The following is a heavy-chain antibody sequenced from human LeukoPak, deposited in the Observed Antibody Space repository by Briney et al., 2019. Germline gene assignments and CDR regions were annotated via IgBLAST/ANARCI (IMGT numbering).Heavy chain of an antibody. D-gene: IGHD6-13*01. CDR2: IYYSGST. J-gene: IGHJ4*02. V-gene: IGHV4-39*01. Sequence: SETLSLTRTVSGGSISSSSYYWGWIRQPPGKGLEWIGSIYYSGSTYYNPSLKSRVTISVDTSKNQFSLKLSSVTAADTAVYYCARDSSWGQGTLVTVSS. CDR1: GGSISSSSYY. CDR3: ARDSS.